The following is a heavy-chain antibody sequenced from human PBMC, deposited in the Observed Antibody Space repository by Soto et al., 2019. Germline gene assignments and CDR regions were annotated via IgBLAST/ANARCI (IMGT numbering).Heavy chain of an antibody. J-gene: IGHJ4*02. D-gene: IGHD6-13*01. CDR1: GGSISSGGYY. V-gene: IGHV4-31*03. CDR2: IYYSGST. CDR3: ARYVAAAGKIDY. Sequence: QVQLQESGPGLVKPSQTLSLTCTVSGGSISSGGYYWSWIRQHPGKGLEWIGYIYYSGSTYYNPSLKSRXXIXVXXSKNQFSLKLSSVTAADTAVYYCARYVAAAGKIDYWGQGTLVTVSS.